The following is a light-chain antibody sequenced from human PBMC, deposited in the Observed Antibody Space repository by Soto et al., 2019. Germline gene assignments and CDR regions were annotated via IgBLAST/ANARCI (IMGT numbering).Light chain of an antibody. CDR2: GNI. Sequence: QSVLTQPPSVSGAPGQTVSISCTGSSSNIGAHYDVHWYQHLPGTAPKLLIYGNINRPSGVPDRFSGSKSGTSASLAITGLQAEDEAGYYCQSYDSSLSAVVFGGGTKLTVL. CDR3: QSYDSSLSAVV. J-gene: IGLJ2*01. V-gene: IGLV1-40*01. CDR1: SSNIGAHYD.